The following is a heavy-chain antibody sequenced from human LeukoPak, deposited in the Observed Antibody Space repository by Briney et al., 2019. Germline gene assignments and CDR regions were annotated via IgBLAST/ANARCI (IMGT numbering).Heavy chain of an antibody. CDR2: MSSSGGST. CDR3: AKSFSGYDGIDY. V-gene: IGHV3-23*01. Sequence: VSAMSSSGGSTYYADSVKGRFTISRDNSKNTLYLQMNSLRAEDTAVYYCAKSFSGYDGIDYWGQGTLVTVSS. J-gene: IGHJ4*02. D-gene: IGHD5-12*01.